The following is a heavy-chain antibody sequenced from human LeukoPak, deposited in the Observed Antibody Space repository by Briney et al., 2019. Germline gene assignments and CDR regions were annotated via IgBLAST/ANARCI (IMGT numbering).Heavy chain of an antibody. CDR2: MNPNSGNT. D-gene: IGHD6-6*01. CDR3: ARVYSSSSDQYFQH. CDR1: GYTFTSYD. J-gene: IGHJ1*01. Sequence: VSVKVSCKASGYTFTSYDINWVRQATGQGLEWMGWMNPNSGNTGYAQKFQGRVTMTRNTSISTAYMELSSLRSEDTAVYYCARVYSSSSDQYFQHWGQGTLVTVSS. V-gene: IGHV1-8*01.